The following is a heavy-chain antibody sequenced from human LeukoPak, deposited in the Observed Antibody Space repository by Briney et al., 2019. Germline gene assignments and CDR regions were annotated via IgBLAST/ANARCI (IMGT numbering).Heavy chain of an antibody. J-gene: IGHJ4*02. CDR1: GGSFSGYY. Sequence: SETLSLTCAVYGGSFSGYYWSWIRQPPGKGLEWIGEINHSGGTNYNPSLKSRVTISVDTSKNQFSLKLSSVTAADTAVYYCARVGNSYGYYFDYWGQGTLVTVSS. D-gene: IGHD5-18*01. CDR2: INHSGGT. CDR3: ARVGNSYGYYFDY. V-gene: IGHV4-34*01.